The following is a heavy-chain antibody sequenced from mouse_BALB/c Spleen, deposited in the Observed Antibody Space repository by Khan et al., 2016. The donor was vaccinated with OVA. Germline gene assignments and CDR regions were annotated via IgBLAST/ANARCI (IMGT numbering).Heavy chain of an antibody. J-gene: IGHJ3*01. CDR2: MIYIGHT. V-gene: IGHV3-8*02. CDR1: GDSITRGY. CDR3: ARSTDKCAFVY. Sequence: EVQLQESGPSLVEPSQTLSLPCFVTGDSITRGYWNWIRKFLGINFEYMGYMIYIGHTYYNPCFKSRISITLHTSKTQYYLQFNSVTTEDTSTYYCARSTDKCAFVYWGQGALVSVSA.